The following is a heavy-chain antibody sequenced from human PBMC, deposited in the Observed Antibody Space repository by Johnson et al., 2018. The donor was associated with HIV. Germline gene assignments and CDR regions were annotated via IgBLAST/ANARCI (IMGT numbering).Heavy chain of an antibody. J-gene: IGHJ3*01. CDR1: GFTFDDYG. CDR3: ARDGYCSSSSGYHDAFDL. V-gene: IGHV3-20*04. CDR2: INWNGGST. D-gene: IGHD2-2*03. Sequence: VQLVESGGGVVRPGGSLRLSCAASGFTFDDYGMTWVRQVPGKGLEWVSGINWNGGSTGYADSVKGRFSIFRDNAKNSLALQMNSLRAEDTALYYCARDGYCSSSSGYHDAFDLWGQGTMVTVSS.